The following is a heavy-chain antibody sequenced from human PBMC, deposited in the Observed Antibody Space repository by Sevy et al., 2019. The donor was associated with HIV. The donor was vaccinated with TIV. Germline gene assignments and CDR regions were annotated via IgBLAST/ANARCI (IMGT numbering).Heavy chain of an antibody. V-gene: IGHV4-61*02. D-gene: IGHD3-22*01. J-gene: IGHJ4*02. CDR2: IYISGST. CDR3: ASYYYGISGYNYFDY. CDR1: GDSISSGGYY. Sequence: SETLSLTCTVPGDSISSGGYYWSWIRQPAGRGLEWIGRIYISGSTNYNPSLKSRLTISLDTSKNQFSLKLSSVTAADTAVYYCASYYYGISGYNYFDYWGQGTLVTVSS.